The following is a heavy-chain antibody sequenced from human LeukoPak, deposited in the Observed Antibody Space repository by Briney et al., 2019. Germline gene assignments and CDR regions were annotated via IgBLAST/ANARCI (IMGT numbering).Heavy chain of an antibody. CDR2: INPNSGAT. J-gene: IGHJ4*02. V-gene: IGHV1-2*02. Sequence: ASVKVSCKASGYTFSDYYMHCVRQAPGQGLEWMGWINPNSGATGYAQKFQGRVTMTRDTSISTADMELNSLRSDDTAMYYCSRGPALNRAYSGYDPPFHYWGQGTLVAVSS. CDR3: SRGPALNRAYSGYDPPFHY. D-gene: IGHD5-12*01. CDR1: GYTFSDYY.